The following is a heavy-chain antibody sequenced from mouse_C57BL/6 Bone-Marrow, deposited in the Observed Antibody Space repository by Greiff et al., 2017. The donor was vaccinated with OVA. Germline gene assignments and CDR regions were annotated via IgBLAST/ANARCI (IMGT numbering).Heavy chain of an antibody. CDR1: GFTFSSYG. V-gene: IGHV5-6*02. J-gene: IGHJ2*01. Sequence: EVKLVESGGDLVKPGGSLKLSCAASGFTFSSYGMSWVRQTPDKRLEWVATISSGGSYTYYPDSVKGRFTLSRDNAKNTPYLQMSSLKSEDTAMYYCARHYYGSSYYWGQGTTLTVSS. CDR2: ISSGGSYT. D-gene: IGHD1-1*01. CDR3: ARHYYGSSYY.